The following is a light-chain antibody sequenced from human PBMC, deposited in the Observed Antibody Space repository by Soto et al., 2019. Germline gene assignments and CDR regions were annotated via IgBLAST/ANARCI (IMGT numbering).Light chain of an antibody. CDR2: ASS. Sequence: VMTQSPANLSVSPGEGVTLFCSASQNVATNLAWYQLKPGQAPRLLIHASSTRAAGIPGTFSGSGSGTQFSLTISSVQSEDSAVYYCQQYYHLGLSFGGGTKVEI. CDR1: QNVATN. CDR3: QQYYHLGLS. V-gene: IGKV3D-15*01. J-gene: IGKJ4*01.